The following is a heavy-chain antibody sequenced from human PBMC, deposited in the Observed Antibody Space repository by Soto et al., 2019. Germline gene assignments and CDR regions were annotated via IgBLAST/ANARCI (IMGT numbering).Heavy chain of an antibody. Sequence: EVQLLESGGGLVQPGGSLRLSCAASGFTFSSYAMSWVRQAPGKGLEWVSDIRGSGGSTYYADSVKGRFTISRDNSKNTLYLPMNSLRAEDTAVYYGAKVSGFSSGYPVDYWGQGTLVTVSS. D-gene: IGHD3-22*01. CDR3: AKVSGFSSGYPVDY. CDR2: IRGSGGST. CDR1: GFTFSSYA. J-gene: IGHJ4*02. V-gene: IGHV3-23*01.